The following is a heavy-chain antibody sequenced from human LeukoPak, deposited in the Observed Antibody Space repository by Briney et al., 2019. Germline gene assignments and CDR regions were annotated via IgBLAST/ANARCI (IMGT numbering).Heavy chain of an antibody. CDR2: INPTGGST. CDR1: GYTFTTYY. J-gene: IGHJ4*02. V-gene: IGHV1-46*01. CDR3: ALYSSTWY. D-gene: IGHD6-13*01. Sequence: ASVKVSCKASGYTFTTYYIHLVRQAPGQGIEWMGIINPTGGSTTYAQKFQGRVTMTRDTSTSTVFMEVNSLRSEDTAVYYCALYSSTWYWGQGTLVTVSS.